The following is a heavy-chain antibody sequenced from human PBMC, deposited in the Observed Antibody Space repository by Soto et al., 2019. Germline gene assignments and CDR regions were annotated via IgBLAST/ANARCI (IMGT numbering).Heavy chain of an antibody. CDR1: GFTFSGSA. CDR2: IRSKANSYAT. J-gene: IGHJ6*03. Sequence: GGSLRLSCAASGFTFSGSAMHWVRQASGKGLEWVGRIRSKANSYATAYAASVKGRFTISRDDSKNTAYLQMNSLKTEDTAVYYCTRHLGRDYYYYYYMDVWGKGTTVTVSS. V-gene: IGHV3-73*01. CDR3: TRHLGRDYYYYYYMDV.